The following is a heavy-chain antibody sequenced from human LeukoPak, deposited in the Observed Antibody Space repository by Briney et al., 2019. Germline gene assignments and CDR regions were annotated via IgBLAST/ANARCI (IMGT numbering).Heavy chain of an antibody. Sequence: GGSLRLSCAASGCTFSSYAMHWVRQAPGKGLKYVSAISSNGGSTYYANSVKGRFTISRDNSKNTLYLQMGSLRAEDMAVYYCARGGYYGSGSYPPPSGFDYWGQGTLVTVSS. CDR3: ARGGYYGSGSYPPPSGFDY. D-gene: IGHD3-10*01. CDR1: GCTFSSYA. J-gene: IGHJ4*02. V-gene: IGHV3-64*01. CDR2: ISSNGGST.